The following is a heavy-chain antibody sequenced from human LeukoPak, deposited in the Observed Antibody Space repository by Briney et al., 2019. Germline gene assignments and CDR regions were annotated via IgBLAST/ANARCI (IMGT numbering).Heavy chain of an antibody. CDR1: GYTFTSYY. V-gene: IGHV1-2*02. CDR2: INPNSGGT. CDR3: ARERPNSSSWYARWFDP. D-gene: IGHD6-13*01. J-gene: IGHJ5*02. Sequence: EASVKVSCKASGYTFTSYYMHWVRQAPGQGLEWMGWINPNSGGTNYAQKFQGRVTMTRDTSISTAYMELSRLKSDDTAVYYCARERPNSSSWYARWFDPWGQGTLVTVSS.